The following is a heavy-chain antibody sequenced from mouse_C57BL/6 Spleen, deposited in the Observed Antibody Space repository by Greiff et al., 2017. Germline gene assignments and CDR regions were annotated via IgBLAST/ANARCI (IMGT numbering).Heavy chain of an antibody. CDR1: GFNIKNTY. CDR3: SRYCDLGMAY. CDR2: IYPANGNT. Sequence: EVKRVESVAELVRPGASVKLSCTASGFNIKNTYMNWVKQRPGQGLEWIGRIYPANGNTKYAPKFQGKATITADTSSITAYLQLSSLTSEDSAIYYCSRYCDLGMAYWGQGTLVTVS. V-gene: IGHV14-3*01. J-gene: IGHJ4*01.